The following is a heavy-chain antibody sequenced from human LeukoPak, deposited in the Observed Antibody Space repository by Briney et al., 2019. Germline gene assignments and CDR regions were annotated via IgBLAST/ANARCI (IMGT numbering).Heavy chain of an antibody. CDR2: IYTRGST. V-gene: IGHV4-4*07. D-gene: IGHD3-9*01. CDR1: GGSLRNYY. CDR3: ARDSYDILTGSRNFDY. J-gene: IGHJ4*02. Sequence: SETLSLTCSVSGGSLRNYYWSWIRQPAGKGLEWIGRIYTRGSTNYNPSLKSRVTMSVDTSKNQFSLKLNSVTAADTAVYYCARDSYDILTGSRNFDYWGQGTLVTVSS.